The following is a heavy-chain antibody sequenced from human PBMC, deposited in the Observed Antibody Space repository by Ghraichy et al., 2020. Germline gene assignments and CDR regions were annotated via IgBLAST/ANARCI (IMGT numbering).Heavy chain of an antibody. V-gene: IGHV1-8*01. D-gene: IGHD4-17*01. CDR3: ANSHDYGDYGFDWFDP. CDR2: MNPNSGNT. CDR1: GYTFTSYD. J-gene: IGHJ5*02. Sequence: ASVKVSCKASGYTFTSYDINWVRQATGQGLEWMGWMNPNSGNTGYAQKFQGRVTMTRNTSISTAYMELSSLRSEDTAVYYCANSHDYGDYGFDWFDPWGQGTLVTVSS.